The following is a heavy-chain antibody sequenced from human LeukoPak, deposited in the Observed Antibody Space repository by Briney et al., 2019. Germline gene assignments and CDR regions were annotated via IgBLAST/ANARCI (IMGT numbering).Heavy chain of an antibody. CDR3: ARDGTPIYSNGWVYMDV. Sequence: GGSLRLSCAASGFSFSSYEMNWVRQAPGKGLEWISYISASGTLTHYADSAEGRFTISRDDTKNSLYLQMNSLRGEDTAVYYCARDGTPIYSNGWVYMDVWGKGTTVTISS. V-gene: IGHV3-48*03. CDR1: GFSFSSYE. D-gene: IGHD6-19*01. J-gene: IGHJ6*04. CDR2: ISASGTLT.